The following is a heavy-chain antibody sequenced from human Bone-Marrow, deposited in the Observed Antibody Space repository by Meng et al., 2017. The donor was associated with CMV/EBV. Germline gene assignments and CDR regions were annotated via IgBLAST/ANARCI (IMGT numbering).Heavy chain of an antibody. CDR3: ARTTRWFDP. CDR1: GGSISSSSYY. CDR2: IYYSGST. Sequence: GSLRLSCTVSGGSISSSSYYWGWIRQPPGKGLEWIGSIYYSGSTYYNPSLKSRVTISVDTSKSQFSLKLSSVTAADTAVYYCARTTRWFDPWGQGTLVT. V-gene: IGHV4-39*07. J-gene: IGHJ5*02. D-gene: IGHD1-1*01.